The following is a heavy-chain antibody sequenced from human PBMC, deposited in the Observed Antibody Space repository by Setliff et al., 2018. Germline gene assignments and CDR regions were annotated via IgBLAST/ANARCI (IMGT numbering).Heavy chain of an antibody. D-gene: IGHD4-17*01. CDR2: IYPGDPDT. J-gene: IGHJ4*02. CDR3: ARSTVTQDFDY. CDR1: GYTFMTYW. Sequence: GESLKISCKGSGYTFMTYWIGWVRQMPGKGLEWMGIIYPGDPDTTYSPSFHGQVTISADKSISTAYLQWSTLKASDTATYYCARSTVTQDFDYWGQGTLVTVSS. V-gene: IGHV5-51*01.